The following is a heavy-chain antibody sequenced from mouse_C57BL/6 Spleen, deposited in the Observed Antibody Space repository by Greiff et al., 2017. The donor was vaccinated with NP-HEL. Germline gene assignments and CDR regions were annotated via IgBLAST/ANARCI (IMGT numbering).Heavy chain of an antibody. CDR2: IYPGDGDT. D-gene: IGHD1-2*01. Sequence: QVQLKESGPELVKPGASVKISCKASGYAFSSSWMNWVKQRPGKGLEGIGRIYPGDGDTNYNGKFKGKATLTADKSSSTAYMQLSSLTSEDSAVYFCASPLTTAAYWGQGTLVTVSA. V-gene: IGHV1-82*01. J-gene: IGHJ3*01. CDR3: ASPLTTAAY. CDR1: GYAFSSSW.